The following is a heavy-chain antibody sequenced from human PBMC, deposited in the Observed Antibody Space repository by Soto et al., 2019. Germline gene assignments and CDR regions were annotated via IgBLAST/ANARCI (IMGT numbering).Heavy chain of an antibody. CDR1: GFTFSSYW. CDR2: INSDGSST. CDR3: ARVGSIAAAGNPDTYYYYYYGMDV. Sequence: PGGSLRLSCAASGFTFSSYWMHWVRQAPGKGLVWVSRINSDGSSTSYADSVKGRFTISRDNAKNTLYLQMNSLRAEDTAVYYCARVGSIAAAGNPDTYYYYYYGMDVWGQGTTVTVS. J-gene: IGHJ6*02. V-gene: IGHV3-74*01. D-gene: IGHD6-13*01.